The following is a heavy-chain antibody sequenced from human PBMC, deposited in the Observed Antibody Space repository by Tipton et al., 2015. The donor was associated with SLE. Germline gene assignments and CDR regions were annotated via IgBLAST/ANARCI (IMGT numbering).Heavy chain of an antibody. V-gene: IGHV3-74*01. CDR3: AREVVVPAAIRDSYIMAV. Sequence: SLRLSCAASGFTFSSYWMHWVRQAPGKGLVWVSHINSDGSTTSYADSVKGRFTISRDNAKNTLYLQMNSLRAEDMAVYFCAREVVVPAAIRDSYIMAVWGQGTTVTVSS. J-gene: IGHJ6*02. CDR1: GFTFSSYW. D-gene: IGHD2-2*01. CDR2: INSDGSTT.